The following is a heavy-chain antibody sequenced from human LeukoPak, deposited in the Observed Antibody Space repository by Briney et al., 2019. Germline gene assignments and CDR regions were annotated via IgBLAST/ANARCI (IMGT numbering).Heavy chain of an antibody. D-gene: IGHD3-10*01. CDR1: GFTFSSYA. CDR3: ARDQRITMVRGVISTRPFDY. Sequence: PGGSLRLSCAASGFTFSSYAMHWVRQAPGKGLEWVAVISYDGSNKYYADSVKGRFTTSRDNSKNTLYLQMNSLRAEGTAVYYCARDQRITMVRGVISTRPFDYWGQGTLVTVSS. J-gene: IGHJ4*02. V-gene: IGHV3-30*04. CDR2: ISYDGSNK.